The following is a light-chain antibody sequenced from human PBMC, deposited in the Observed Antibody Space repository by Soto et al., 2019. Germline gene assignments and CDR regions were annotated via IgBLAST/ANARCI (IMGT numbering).Light chain of an antibody. CDR3: QQSSNWPPIT. J-gene: IGKJ5*01. CDR1: QSVSSN. Sequence: LMTQSPATLSLSAGDSATLSCRGSQSVSSNLAWYQQKPGQAPRLLIYGAYTRATGIPARFSGSGSGTEFTPTISSLQSEDFAVYYCQQSSNWPPITFGQGTRLEIK. V-gene: IGKV3-15*01. CDR2: GAY.